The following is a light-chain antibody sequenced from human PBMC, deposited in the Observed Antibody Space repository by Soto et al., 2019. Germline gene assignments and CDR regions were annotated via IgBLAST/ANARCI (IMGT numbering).Light chain of an antibody. J-gene: IGLJ1*01. Sequence: QSVLTQPPSVSGAPGQRVTISCTGSSSNIGAGYEVHWYQHLPGKAPKLLIYGNTNRPSGVPDRFSGSKSGTSASLAITGLQAEDEAYYYCQSYDSSLSASYVFGGGTKLTVL. V-gene: IGLV1-40*01. CDR3: QSYDSSLSASYV. CDR1: SSNIGAGYE. CDR2: GNT.